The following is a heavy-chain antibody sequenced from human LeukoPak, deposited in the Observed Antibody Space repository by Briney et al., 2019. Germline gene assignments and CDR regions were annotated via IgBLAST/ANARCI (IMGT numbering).Heavy chain of an antibody. CDR1: GFTFSDYY. J-gene: IGHJ4*02. D-gene: IGHD2-2*01. CDR2: ISSSGSTI. CDR3: AKERGIVVVPAAADY. V-gene: IGHV3-11*01. Sequence: GGSLRLSCAASGFTFSDYYMSWIRQAPGKGLEWVSYISSSGSTIYYADSVKGRFTISRDNAKNSLYLQMNSLRAEDTAVYYCAKERGIVVVPAAADYWGQGTLVTVSS.